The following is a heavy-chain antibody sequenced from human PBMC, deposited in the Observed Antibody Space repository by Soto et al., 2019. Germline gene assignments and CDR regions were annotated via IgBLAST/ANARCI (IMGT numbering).Heavy chain of an antibody. CDR2: ISAYNGNT. V-gene: IGHV1-18*01. CDR1: GYTFTSYC. D-gene: IGHD4-17*01. Sequence: ASVKVSCKASGYTFTSYCISWVRQSPVQGLEWMGWISAYNGNTNYAQKLQGRVTMTTDTSTSTAYMELRSLRSDDTAVYYCARSGVLTTVTTDWFDPWGQGTLVTVSS. J-gene: IGHJ5*02. CDR3: ARSGVLTTVTTDWFDP.